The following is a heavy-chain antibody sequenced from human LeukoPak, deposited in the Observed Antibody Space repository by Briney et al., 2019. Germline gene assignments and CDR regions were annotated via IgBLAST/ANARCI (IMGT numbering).Heavy chain of an antibody. Sequence: SETLSLTCTVSGGSISGYYWSWIRQPPGKELEWIGYIYESGSTDYNPSLKSQVTISLDTSKNQFSLKLSSVTAADTAVYYCAREASLHLYNTGGGWFDPWGQGTLVTVSS. D-gene: IGHD3-10*01. CDR2: IYESGST. CDR3: AREASLHLYNTGGGWFDP. J-gene: IGHJ5*02. CDR1: GGSISGYY. V-gene: IGHV4-59*01.